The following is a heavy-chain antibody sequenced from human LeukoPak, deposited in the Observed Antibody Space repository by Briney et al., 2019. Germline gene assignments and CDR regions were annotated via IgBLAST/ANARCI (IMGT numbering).Heavy chain of an antibody. V-gene: IGHV4-59*08. J-gene: IGHJ4*02. CDR3: ARSYRKYNWNDFDY. CDR2: IYYSGST. D-gene: IGHD1-20*01. Sequence: PSETLSLTCTVSGGSISSYYWSWIRQPPGKGLEWIGYIYYSGSTNYNPSLKSRVTISVDTSKNQFSLKLSSVPAADTAVYYCARSYRKYNWNDFDYWGQGTLVTVSS. CDR1: GGSISSYY.